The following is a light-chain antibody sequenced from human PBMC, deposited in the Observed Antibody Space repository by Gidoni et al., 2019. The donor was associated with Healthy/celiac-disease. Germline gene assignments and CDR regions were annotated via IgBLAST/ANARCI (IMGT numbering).Light chain of an antibody. CDR2: RNN. V-gene: IGLV1-47*01. CDR1: SSNIGSNY. CDR3: AAWDDSLSGRV. J-gene: IGLJ3*02. Sequence: QSVLTQPPSASGTPGQRVTISCSVSSSNIGSNYVYWYQQLTGTAPKSLIYRNNQRHSGVPDRFSGSKSGTSASLAISGLRSEDEADYYCAAWDDSLSGRVFGGGTKLTVL.